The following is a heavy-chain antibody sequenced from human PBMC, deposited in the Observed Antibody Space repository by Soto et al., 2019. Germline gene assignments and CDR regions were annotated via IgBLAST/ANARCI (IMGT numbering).Heavy chain of an antibody. CDR1: GFTFSSYA. J-gene: IGHJ6*02. Sequence: GGSLRLSCAASGFTFSSYAMHWVRQAPGKGLEWVALISYDGSNKYYADSVKGRFTISRDNSKNTLYLQMNSLRAEDTAVYYCARERNLEWLLGGMDVWGQGTTVTVSS. CDR2: ISYDGSNK. D-gene: IGHD3-3*01. CDR3: ARERNLEWLLGGMDV. V-gene: IGHV3-30-3*01.